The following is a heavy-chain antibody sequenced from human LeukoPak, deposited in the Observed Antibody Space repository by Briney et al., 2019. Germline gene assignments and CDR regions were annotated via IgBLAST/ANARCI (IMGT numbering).Heavy chain of an antibody. CDR3: AKESSYYDSSGYYLEYFQH. J-gene: IGHJ1*01. CDR1: GFTFSNYA. D-gene: IGHD3-22*01. Sequence: GGSLRLSCAASGFTFSNYAMTWVRQAPGKGLEWVSAISGSGGTTYYTDSVKGRFTISRDNSKNTLYLQMSSLRAEDTAVYYCAKESSYYDSSGYYLEYFQHWGQGTLVTVSS. V-gene: IGHV3-23*01. CDR2: ISGSGGTT.